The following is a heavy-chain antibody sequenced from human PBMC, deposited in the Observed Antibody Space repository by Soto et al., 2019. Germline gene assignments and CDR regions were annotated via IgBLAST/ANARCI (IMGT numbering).Heavy chain of an antibody. V-gene: IGHV1-69*01. CDR1: GGTLNSYA. CDR2: VSPIFHTT. J-gene: IGHJ6*02. D-gene: IGHD3-10*01. CDR3: ARDRRGPYYYYGMDV. Sequence: QVQLVQSGAEVKKPGSSVKVSCKAAGGTLNSYAINWVRQAPGQGLEWLGGVSPIFHTTNYAQRFQDRLTITADASTSTAYMELSSLTSEDTAVYYCARDRRGPYYYYGMDVWGQGTTVIVSS.